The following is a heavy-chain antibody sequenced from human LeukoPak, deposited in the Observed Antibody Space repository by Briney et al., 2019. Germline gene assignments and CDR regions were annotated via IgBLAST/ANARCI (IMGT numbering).Heavy chain of an antibody. Sequence: SQTLSLTCAVSGGSISSGGYSWSWIRQPPGKGLEWIGYIYHSGSTYYNPSLKSRVTISVDTSKNQFSLKLSSVTAADTAVYYCARETTVVAAGAFDIWGQGTMVTVSS. V-gene: IGHV4-30-2*01. CDR1: GGSISSGGYS. CDR3: ARETTVVAAGAFDI. CDR2: IYHSGST. D-gene: IGHD4-23*01. J-gene: IGHJ3*02.